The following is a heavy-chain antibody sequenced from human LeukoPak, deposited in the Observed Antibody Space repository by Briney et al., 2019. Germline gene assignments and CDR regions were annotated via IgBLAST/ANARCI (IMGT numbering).Heavy chain of an antibody. V-gene: IGHV1-2*02. CDR2: INPNSGGT. J-gene: IGHJ4*02. Sequence: VSVKVSCTASGYTFTGYYMHWVRQAPGQGLEWMGWINPNSGGTKYAQKFQGRVTMTWDTSISTAYMELSSLRSDDTAVYYCARDPDSSSWFDYWGQGTLVTVSS. CDR3: ARDPDSSSWFDY. CDR1: GYTFTGYY. D-gene: IGHD6-13*01.